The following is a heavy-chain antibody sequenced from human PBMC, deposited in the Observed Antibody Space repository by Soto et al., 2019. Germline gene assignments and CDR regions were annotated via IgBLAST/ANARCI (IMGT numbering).Heavy chain of an antibody. CDR3: ARAGTTGWTWQFYY. J-gene: IGHJ4*02. CDR2: ISSSSSYI. V-gene: IGHV3-21*01. CDR1: GFTFSSYG. Sequence: GSLRLSCAASGFTFSSYGMNWVRQAPGKGLEWVSSISSSSSYIYYADSVKGRFTISRDNAKNSLYLQMNSLRAEDTAVYYCARAGTTGWTWQFYYWGQGTLVTVSS. D-gene: IGHD1-7*01.